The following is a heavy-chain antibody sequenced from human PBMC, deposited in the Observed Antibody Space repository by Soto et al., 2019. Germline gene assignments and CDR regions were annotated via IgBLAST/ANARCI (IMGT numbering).Heavy chain of an antibody. J-gene: IGHJ4*02. Sequence: ASVKVSCKASGYTFTSYDINWVRQATGQGLEWMGWMNPNSGNTGYAQKFQGRVTMTRNTSISTAYMELSSLRSEDTAVYYCARVKQLVRFRQSVVPYWGQGTLVTVSS. CDR1: GYTFTSYD. D-gene: IGHD6-13*01. CDR2: MNPNSGNT. V-gene: IGHV1-8*01. CDR3: ARVKQLVRFRQSVVPY.